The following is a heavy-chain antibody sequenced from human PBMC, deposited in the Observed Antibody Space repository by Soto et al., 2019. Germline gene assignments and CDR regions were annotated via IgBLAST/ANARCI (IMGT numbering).Heavy chain of an antibody. CDR1: GYTFTSYA. D-gene: IGHD4-4*01. CDR2: INPSGGST. CDR3: ARDAMTTEFDY. Sequence: GASVKVSCKASGYTFTSYAMHWVRQAPGQGLEWMGIINPSGGSTSYAQKFQGRVTMTRDTSTSTVYMELSSLRSEDTAVYYCARDAMTTEFDYWGQGTLVTVSS. J-gene: IGHJ4*02. V-gene: IGHV1-46*01.